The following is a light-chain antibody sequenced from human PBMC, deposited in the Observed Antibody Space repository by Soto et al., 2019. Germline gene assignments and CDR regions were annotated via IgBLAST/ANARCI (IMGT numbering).Light chain of an antibody. V-gene: IGKV3-20*01. J-gene: IGKJ1*01. CDR3: QDYGSSPQT. CDR2: AAS. Sequence: EIVMTKSPGTLSLSPGERATLSCRASQSVSSNYLGWYQQKPGQAPRLLIYAASSRATGIPDRFSGSGSGTDFTLTISRLEPEDFAVYYCQDYGSSPQTFGQGTKV. CDR1: QSVSSNY.